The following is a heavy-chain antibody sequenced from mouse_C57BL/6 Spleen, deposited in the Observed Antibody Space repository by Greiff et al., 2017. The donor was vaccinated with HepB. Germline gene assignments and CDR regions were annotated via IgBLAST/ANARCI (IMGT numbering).Heavy chain of an antibody. CDR2: INPSSGYT. Sequence: VQLQQSGAELARPGASVKMSCKASGYTFTSYTMHWVKQRPGQGLEWIGYINPSSGYTKYNQKFKDKATLTADKSSSTAYMQLSSLTSEDSAVYYCASDPDGFAYWGQGTLVTVSA. V-gene: IGHV1-4*01. CDR1: GYTFTSYT. J-gene: IGHJ3*01. CDR3: ASDPDGFAY.